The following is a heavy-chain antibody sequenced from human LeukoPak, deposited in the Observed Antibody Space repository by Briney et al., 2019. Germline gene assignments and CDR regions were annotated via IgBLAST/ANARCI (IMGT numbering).Heavy chain of an antibody. CDR2: IIPILGIA. CDR3: ARELLDYGDHGFDY. J-gene: IGHJ4*02. V-gene: IGHV1-69*04. Sequence: GSSVKVSCKASGGTFSSYAISWVRQAPGQGLEWMGRIIPILGIANYAQKFQGRVTITADKSTSTAYMELSSLRSEDTAVFYCARELLDYGDHGFDYWGQGTLVTVSS. CDR1: GGTFSSYA. D-gene: IGHD4-17*01.